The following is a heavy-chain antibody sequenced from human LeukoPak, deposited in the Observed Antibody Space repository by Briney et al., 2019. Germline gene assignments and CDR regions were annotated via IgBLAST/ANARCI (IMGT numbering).Heavy chain of an antibody. J-gene: IGHJ4*02. CDR3: AKDLMAVNIYYFDY. Sequence: SETLSLTCTVSGYSISSGYYWGWIRQPPGKGLEWIGSIYHSGSTYYNPSLKSRVTISVDTSKNQFSLKLSSVTAADTAVYYCAKDLMAVNIYYFDYWGQGTLVTVSS. CDR1: GYSISSGYY. CDR2: IYHSGST. D-gene: IGHD5-24*01. V-gene: IGHV4-38-2*02.